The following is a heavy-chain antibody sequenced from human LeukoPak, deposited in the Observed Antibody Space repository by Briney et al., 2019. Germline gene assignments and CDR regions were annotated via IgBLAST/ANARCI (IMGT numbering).Heavy chain of an antibody. D-gene: IGHD1-26*01. Sequence: GGFLRLSCAASGFTFSNSAMHWVRQAPGKGPEYVSAITSNGDRTYYANSVKGRFTISRDNSKNTLYLQMGSLRAEDMAVYYCARVGSWDAFDIWGQGTMVTVSS. CDR1: GFTFSNSA. CDR2: ITSNGDRT. CDR3: ARVGSWDAFDI. V-gene: IGHV3-64*01. J-gene: IGHJ3*02.